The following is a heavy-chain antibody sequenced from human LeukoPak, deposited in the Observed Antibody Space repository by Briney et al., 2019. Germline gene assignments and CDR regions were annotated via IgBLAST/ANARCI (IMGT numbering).Heavy chain of an antibody. D-gene: IGHD6-19*01. V-gene: IGHV3-74*01. CDR2: INSDGSST. CDR1: GFTFSSYW. Sequence: PGGSLRLSCAASGFTFSSYWMHWVRQAPGKGLVWVSRINSDGSSTSYADSVEGRFTISRDNAKNTLYLQMNSLRAEDTAVYYCARTFRQWLVGGIDYWGQGTLVTVSS. CDR3: ARTFRQWLVGGIDY. J-gene: IGHJ4*02.